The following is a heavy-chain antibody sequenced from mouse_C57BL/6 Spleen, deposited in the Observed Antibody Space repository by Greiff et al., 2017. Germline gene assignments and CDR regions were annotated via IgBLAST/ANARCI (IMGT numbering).Heavy chain of an antibody. CDR2: IDPSDSET. CDR3: ARGYSKGFAY. J-gene: IGHJ3*01. V-gene: IGHV1-52*01. CDR1: GYTFTSYW. D-gene: IGHD2-5*01. Sequence: QVQLQQPGAELVRPGSSVKLSCKASGYTFTSYWMHWVKQRPIQGLEWIGNIDPSDSETPYNQKFKDKATLTVDKSSSTAYMPLSSLTSEDSAVYYCARGYSKGFAYWGQGTLVTVSA.